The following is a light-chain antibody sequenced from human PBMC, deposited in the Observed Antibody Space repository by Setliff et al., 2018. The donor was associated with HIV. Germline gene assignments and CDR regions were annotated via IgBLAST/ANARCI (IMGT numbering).Light chain of an antibody. CDR1: QGIRSY. V-gene: IGKV1-17*03. J-gene: IGKJ4*01. CDR3: LQHNTYPLT. CDR2: AAS. Sequence: DIQMTQSPSAMSASVGDRVTITCRASQGIRSYLAWFQQKPGKVPTRLIYAASSLQSGVPSRFSGSGSGTEFTLTISNLQPEDSATYYCLQHNTYPLTFGGGTKV.